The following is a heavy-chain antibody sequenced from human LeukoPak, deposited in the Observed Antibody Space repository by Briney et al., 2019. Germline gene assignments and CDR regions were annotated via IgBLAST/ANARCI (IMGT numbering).Heavy chain of an antibody. CDR1: GFTFGAYA. Sequence: PGRSLRLSCTASGFTFGAYAMSWFRQAPGKGLEWVGFIRSKAYGGTTEYAASVKGRFTISRDDSKSIAYLQMNSLKTEDTAVYYCTRDLYSSWYDFTRDWSDHWGQGTLVTVSS. V-gene: IGHV3-49*03. CDR2: IRSKAYGGTT. D-gene: IGHD6-13*01. CDR3: TRDLYSSWYDFTRDWSDH. J-gene: IGHJ5*02.